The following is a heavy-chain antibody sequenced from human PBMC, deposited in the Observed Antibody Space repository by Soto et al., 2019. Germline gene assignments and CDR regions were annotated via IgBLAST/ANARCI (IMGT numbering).Heavy chain of an antibody. CDR3: AHRRDPAIVVVPPASYPGAFDI. CDR2: IYWDDDK. CDR1: GFSLSSSGVG. V-gene: IGHV2-5*02. D-gene: IGHD2-2*01. J-gene: IGHJ3*02. Sequence: QITLKESGPTLVKPTQTLTLTCTFSGFSLSSSGVGVGWIRQPPGKALECLALIYWDDDKRYSPSLKSRLTITKDTSKNQVVLTMTNMDPVDTATYYCAHRRDPAIVVVPPASYPGAFDIWGQGTMVTVSS.